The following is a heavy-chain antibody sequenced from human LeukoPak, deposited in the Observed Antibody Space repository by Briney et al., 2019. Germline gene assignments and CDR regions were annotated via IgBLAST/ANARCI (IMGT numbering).Heavy chain of an antibody. CDR3: ARVPAAHWPDY. Sequence: GSLRLSCAASGFTFDDYAMHWVRQAPGKGLEWVSVVTGGGGDTYYADSVKGRFTISRDNSKNMLYLQMNSLRAEDTAVYYCARVPAAHWPDYWGQGTLVTVSS. J-gene: IGHJ4*02. CDR2: VTGGGGDT. V-gene: IGHV3-23*01. CDR1: GFTFDDYA. D-gene: IGHD2-2*01.